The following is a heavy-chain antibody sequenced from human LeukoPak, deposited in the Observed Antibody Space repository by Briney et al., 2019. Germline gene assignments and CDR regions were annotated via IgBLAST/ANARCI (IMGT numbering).Heavy chain of an antibody. D-gene: IGHD5-12*01. V-gene: IGHV3-11*06. CDR1: GFTFSDYY. CDR2: ISSSSSYT. Sequence: GGSLRLSCAASGFTFSDYYMSWLRQAPGKGLEWVSYISSSSSYTNYEDSVKGRFTISRDNAKNSLYLQMNSLRAEDTAVYYCARDLGGYSGYDFDYWGQGTLVTVSS. CDR3: ARDLGGYSGYDFDY. J-gene: IGHJ4*02.